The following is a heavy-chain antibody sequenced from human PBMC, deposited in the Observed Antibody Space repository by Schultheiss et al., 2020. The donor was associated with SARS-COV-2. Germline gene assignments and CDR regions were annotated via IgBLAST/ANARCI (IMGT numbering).Heavy chain of an antibody. CDR2: ISWNSGSI. Sequence: GGSLRLSCAASGFTFSSYAMHWVRQAPGKGLEWVSGISWNSGSIGYADSVKGRFTISRDNAKNSLYLQMNSLRAEDTALYYCAKATAAGTHWGQGTLVTVSS. V-gene: IGHV3-9*01. J-gene: IGHJ4*02. CDR3: AKATAAGTH. CDR1: GFTFSSYA. D-gene: IGHD6-13*01.